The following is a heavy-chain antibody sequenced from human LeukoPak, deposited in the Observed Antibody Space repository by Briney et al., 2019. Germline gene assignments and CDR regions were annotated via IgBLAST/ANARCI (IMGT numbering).Heavy chain of an antibody. V-gene: IGHV5-10-1*01. Sequence: GESLKISCKGSGYSFTSYWISWVRQMPGKGLEWMGKIDPSDSYTDYSPSFQGHVTISADKSISTAYLQWSSLKASDTAMYYCARQKDPGSPFDPWGQGTLVTVSS. CDR2: IDPSDSYT. CDR1: GYSFTSYW. CDR3: ARQKDPGSPFDP. J-gene: IGHJ5*02.